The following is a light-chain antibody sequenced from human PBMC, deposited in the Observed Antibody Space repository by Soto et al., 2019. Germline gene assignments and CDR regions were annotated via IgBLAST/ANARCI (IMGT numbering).Light chain of an antibody. CDR3: SSYTRGNTYV. CDR2: EVT. Sequence: QSVLTQPASGSGSPGQSITISCTATGSHIGAYNTVAWYQQRPRRVTQPMIYEVTNPPSGTSNRFPGSKSRNTASPLTSSLQAEEEGDYYCSSYTRGNTYVFRTGTNVTVL. CDR1: GSHIGAYNT. V-gene: IGLV2-14*01. J-gene: IGLJ1*01.